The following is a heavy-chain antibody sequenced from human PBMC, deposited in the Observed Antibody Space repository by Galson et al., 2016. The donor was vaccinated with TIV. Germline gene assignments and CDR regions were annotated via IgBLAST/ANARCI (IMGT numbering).Heavy chain of an antibody. V-gene: IGHV1-2*02. Sequence: SVKVSCKASGYTFTGYYMHWLRQAPGQGLEWMGWINPNTGATNYVPKFQGRVTMTRDTSISTAYMELSRLRSDDTAVYYCARDSPYSGSWSFFDFWGQGTLVTVSS. CDR3: ARDSPYSGSWSFFDF. CDR1: GYTFTGYY. J-gene: IGHJ4*02. CDR2: INPNTGAT. D-gene: IGHD6-13*01.